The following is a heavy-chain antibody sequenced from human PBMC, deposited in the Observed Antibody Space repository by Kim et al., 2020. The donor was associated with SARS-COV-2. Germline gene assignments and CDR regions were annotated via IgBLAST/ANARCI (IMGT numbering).Heavy chain of an antibody. J-gene: IGHJ5*02. D-gene: IGHD2-15*01. CDR2: FDPEDGET. CDR3: ATRHRRYCSGGSCYSNWFDP. Sequence: ASVKVSCKVSGYTLTELSMHWVRQAPGKGLEWMGGFDPEDGETIYAQKFQGRVTMTEDTSTDTAYMELSSLRSEDTAVYYCATRHRRYCSGGSCYSNWFDPWGQGTLVTVSS. CDR1: GYTLTELS. V-gene: IGHV1-24*01.